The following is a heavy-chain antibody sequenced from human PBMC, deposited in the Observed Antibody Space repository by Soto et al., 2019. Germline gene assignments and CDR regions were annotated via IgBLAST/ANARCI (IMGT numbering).Heavy chain of an antibody. CDR2: ISYDGDNK. D-gene: IGHD1-1*01. J-gene: IGHJ6*02. CDR3: ARGTTTSAFSAMDV. CDR1: GFTFSYHA. Sequence: QVQLVESGGGVVQPGRSLRLSCAASGFTFSYHALNWVRQAPGKGLEWVAVISYDGDNKYIAESVKGRFTISRDNSKITVALQMNSLTAEHTAMYFCARGTTTSAFSAMDVWGQGTTVTVSS. V-gene: IGHV3-30-3*01.